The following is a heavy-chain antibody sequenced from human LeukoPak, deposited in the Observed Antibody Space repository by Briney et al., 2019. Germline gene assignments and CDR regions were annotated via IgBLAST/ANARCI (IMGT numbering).Heavy chain of an antibody. CDR1: GGSISSYY. Sequence: SETLSLTCTVSGGSISSYYWSWIRQPPGKGLEWIGYIYYSGSTNYNPSLKSRVTISVDTSKNQFSLKLSSVTAADTAVYYCAGDRNTGSWYFYWGQGTLVTVSS. J-gene: IGHJ4*02. V-gene: IGHV4-59*08. CDR2: IYYSGST. CDR3: AGDRNTGSWYFY. D-gene: IGHD6-13*01.